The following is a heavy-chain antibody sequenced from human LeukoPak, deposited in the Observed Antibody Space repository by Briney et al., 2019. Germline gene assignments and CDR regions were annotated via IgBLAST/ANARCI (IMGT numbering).Heavy chain of an antibody. Sequence: GGSLRLSCAASGFTFSSYSMNWVRQAPGKGLEWVSSISSSSSYIYYADSVKGRFTISRDNAKNSLYLQMNSLRAEDTAVYYCAKVPRYCSSTSCPDFDYWGQGTLVTVSS. CDR1: GFTFSSYS. J-gene: IGHJ4*02. CDR2: ISSSSSYI. V-gene: IGHV3-21*01. D-gene: IGHD2-2*01. CDR3: AKVPRYCSSTSCPDFDY.